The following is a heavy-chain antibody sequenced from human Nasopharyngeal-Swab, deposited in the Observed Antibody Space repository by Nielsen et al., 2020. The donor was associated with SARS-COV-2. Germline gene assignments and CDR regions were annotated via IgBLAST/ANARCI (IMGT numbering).Heavy chain of an antibody. CDR2: IIPILGIA. V-gene: IGHV1-69*04. J-gene: IGHJ2*01. CDR1: GGTFSSYA. CDR3: ASRRGGYYDILTGYSEKNYWYFDL. Sequence: SVKVSCKASGGTFSSYAISWVRQAPGQGLDWMGRIIPILGIANYAQKFQGRVTITADKSTSTAYMELSSLRSEDTAVYYCASRRGGYYDILTGYSEKNYWYFDLWGRGTLVTVSS. D-gene: IGHD3-9*01.